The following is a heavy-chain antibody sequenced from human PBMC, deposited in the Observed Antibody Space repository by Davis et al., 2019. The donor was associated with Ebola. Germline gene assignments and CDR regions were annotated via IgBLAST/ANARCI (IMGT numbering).Heavy chain of an antibody. V-gene: IGHV4-30-4*07. D-gene: IGHD1-26*01. Sequence: SETLSLTCAVSGGSISSGGYSWSWIRQPPGKGLEWIGYIYYSGSTYYNPSLKSRVTISVDTSKNQFSLKLSSATAADTAVYYCARPVGVYYHYFDYWGQGTLVTVSS. CDR3: ARPVGVYYHYFDY. CDR1: GGSISSGGYS. CDR2: IYYSGST. J-gene: IGHJ4*02.